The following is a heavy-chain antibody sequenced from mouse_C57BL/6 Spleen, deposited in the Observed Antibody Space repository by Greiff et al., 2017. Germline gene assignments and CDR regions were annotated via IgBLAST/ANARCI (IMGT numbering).Heavy chain of an antibody. Sequence: EVMLVESGGGLVQPGGSLKLSCAASGFTFSDYYMYWVRQTPEKRLEWVAYISNGGGSTYYPDTVKGRFTISRDNAKNTLYLQMSRLKSEDTAMYYCASYYGSSYVDWYFDVWGTGTTVTVSS. CDR2: ISNGGGST. CDR3: ASYYGSSYVDWYFDV. V-gene: IGHV5-12*01. D-gene: IGHD1-1*01. J-gene: IGHJ1*03. CDR1: GFTFSDYY.